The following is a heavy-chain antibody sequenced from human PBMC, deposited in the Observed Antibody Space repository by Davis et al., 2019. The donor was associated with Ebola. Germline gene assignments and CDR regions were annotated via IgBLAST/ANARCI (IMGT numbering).Heavy chain of an antibody. Sequence: GESLKISCAASGFTFSTYGMHWVRQAPGRGLEWVAIIWYDGINKYYADSVKGRFTISRDNSKNTLFLQMNSLRAEDTAVYFCARTVGAPGYMDIWGKGTTVTVSS. J-gene: IGHJ6*03. CDR2: IWYDGINK. CDR1: GFTFSTYG. V-gene: IGHV3-33*01. D-gene: IGHD1-26*01. CDR3: ARTVGAPGYMDI.